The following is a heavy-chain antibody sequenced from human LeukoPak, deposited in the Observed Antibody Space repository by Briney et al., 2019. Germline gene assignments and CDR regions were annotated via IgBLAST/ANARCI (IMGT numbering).Heavy chain of an antibody. J-gene: IGHJ3*02. V-gene: IGHV1-58*02. CDR2: IVVSSGNT. D-gene: IGHD1-26*01. CDR3: AAAPIVGAPGVAFDI. Sequence: GASVKVSFKASGFTFTSSAMQWVRQARRPRLEWMGWIVVSSGNTNYAQKFQERVTNTRDMSTSTAYMELSSLRSEDTAVYYCAAAPIVGAPGVAFDIWGQGTMVTVSS. CDR1: GFTFTSSA.